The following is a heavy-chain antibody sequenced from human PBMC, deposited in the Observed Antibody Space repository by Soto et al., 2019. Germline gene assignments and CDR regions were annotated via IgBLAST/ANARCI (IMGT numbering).Heavy chain of an antibody. V-gene: IGHV4-31*03. CDR2: IYYSGST. CDR3: ARDGLQSGYGMDV. D-gene: IGHD2-15*01. Sequence: QVQLQESGPGLVKPSQTLSLTCTVSGGSISSGGYYWSWIRQHPGKGLEWIGYIYYSGSTYYSPSLKSRVTISVDTSKNQFSLKLSSVTAADTAVYYCARDGLQSGYGMDVWGQGTTVTVSS. CDR1: GGSISSGGYY. J-gene: IGHJ6*02.